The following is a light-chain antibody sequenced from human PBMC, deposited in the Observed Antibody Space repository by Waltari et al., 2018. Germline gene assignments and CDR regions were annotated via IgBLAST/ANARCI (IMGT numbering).Light chain of an antibody. Sequence: EIVLTQSPATLSVSPGERATLSSSTSQCVRSYLAWHQQKSGQTPRLPIYDASNRATGIPARFSGGGSGTDFTLTISSLEPEHFAVYYCQQRSDWLLTFGGGTKVEIK. J-gene: IGKJ4*01. CDR3: QQRSDWLLT. CDR1: QCVRSY. V-gene: IGKV3-11*01. CDR2: DAS.